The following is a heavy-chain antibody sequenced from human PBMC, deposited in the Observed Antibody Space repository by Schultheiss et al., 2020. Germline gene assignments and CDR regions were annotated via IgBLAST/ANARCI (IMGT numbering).Heavy chain of an antibody. CDR2: IKSKTDGGTT. Sequence: GGSLRLSCAASGFTFSSYSMNWVRQAPGKGLEWVGRIKSKTDGGTTDYAAPVKGRFTISRDDSKNTLYLQMNSLKTEDTAVYYCTTAVLSGITGTPGDYWGQGTLVTVSS. J-gene: IGHJ4*02. V-gene: IGHV3-15*01. CDR1: GFTFSSYS. CDR3: TTAVLSGITGTPGDY. D-gene: IGHD1-20*01.